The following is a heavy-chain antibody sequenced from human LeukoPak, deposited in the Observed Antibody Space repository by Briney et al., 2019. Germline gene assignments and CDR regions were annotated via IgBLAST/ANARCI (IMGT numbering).Heavy chain of an antibody. CDR1: GFTFSNYW. J-gene: IGHJ4*02. CDR2: IGQDGSEN. Sequence: PGGSLRLSCAASGFTFSNYWTNWVRQAPGKGLEWVASIGQDGSENYYVDSVKGRFTISRDNAKNPLYLQMNSLRVEDTAVYYCATGGGWYFDYWGQGALITASS. CDR3: ATGGGWYFDY. D-gene: IGHD6-19*01. V-gene: IGHV3-7*01.